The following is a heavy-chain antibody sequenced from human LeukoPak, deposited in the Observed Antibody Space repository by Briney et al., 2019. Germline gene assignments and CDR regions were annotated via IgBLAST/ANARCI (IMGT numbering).Heavy chain of an antibody. D-gene: IGHD3-10*01. CDR3: AKDMGGSGSSAFDY. Sequence: GRSLRLSCAASGPTLEDYAMHWVRQLPGKGLEWVSGISWNSASIAYADSVKGRFTISRDNAKKSLYLQMNGLRTEDTASYYCAKDMGGSGSSAFDYWGQGTLVTVSS. J-gene: IGHJ4*02. V-gene: IGHV3-9*01. CDR1: GPTLEDYA. CDR2: ISWNSASI.